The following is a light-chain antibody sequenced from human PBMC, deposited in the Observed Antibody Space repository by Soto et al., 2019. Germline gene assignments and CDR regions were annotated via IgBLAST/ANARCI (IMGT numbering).Light chain of an antibody. CDR2: GAS. V-gene: IGKV3-20*01. CDR3: HQYGGSPPET. J-gene: IGKJ1*01. CDR1: QSLRSSY. Sequence: EMVLTQSPGTLSLSPGERATLSCRASQSLRSSYLGWYQQRPGQPPRLLIYGASSRATGIPDRFSGSGSGTDFTLTISRLEPDDFAVYYCHQYGGSPPETFGQGTKVEIK.